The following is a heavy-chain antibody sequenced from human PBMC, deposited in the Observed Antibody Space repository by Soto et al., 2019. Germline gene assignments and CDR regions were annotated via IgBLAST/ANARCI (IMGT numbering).Heavy chain of an antibody. CDR1: GFTFSSYG. D-gene: IGHD4-17*01. CDR3: AKVDYGDYWYYFDY. J-gene: IGHJ4*02. CDR2: ISYDGSNK. Sequence: GGSLRLSCAASGFTFSSYGMHWVRQAPGKGLEWVAVISYDGSNKYYADSVKGRFTISRDNSKNTLYLQMNSLRAEDTAVYYCAKVDYGDYWYYFDYWGQGTLVTVSS. V-gene: IGHV3-30*18.